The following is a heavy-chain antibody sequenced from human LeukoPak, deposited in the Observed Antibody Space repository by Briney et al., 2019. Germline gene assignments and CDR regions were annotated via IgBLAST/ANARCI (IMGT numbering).Heavy chain of an antibody. CDR1: GFTFSTYG. D-gene: IGHD3-10*01. J-gene: IGHJ3*02. V-gene: IGHV3-30*18. CDR2: ISYDGTNK. Sequence: PGRSLRLSCTASGFTFSTYGAHWARQAPGKGLEWVAVISYDGTNKYYTDSVRGRFNISRDNSKHTLYLQMNSLRAEDTAVYYCAKTYYYGSGSYPIGAFDIWGQGTMVTVSS. CDR3: AKTYYYGSGSYPIGAFDI.